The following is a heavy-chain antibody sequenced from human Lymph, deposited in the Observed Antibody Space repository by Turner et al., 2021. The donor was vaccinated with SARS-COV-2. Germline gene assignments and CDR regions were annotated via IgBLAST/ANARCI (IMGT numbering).Heavy chain of an antibody. CDR3: ARDLMEVGGMDV. Sequence: EVQLVESGGGLIQPGGSLRLSCAASGVTVSSNYMSWVRQAPGKGLEWVSGIYSGGSTYYADSVKGRFTISRDNSKNTLYLQMNSLRAEDTAVYYCARDLMEVGGMDVWGQGTTVTVSS. CDR1: GVTVSSNY. D-gene: IGHD3-3*01. V-gene: IGHV3-53*01. J-gene: IGHJ6*02. CDR2: IYSGGST.